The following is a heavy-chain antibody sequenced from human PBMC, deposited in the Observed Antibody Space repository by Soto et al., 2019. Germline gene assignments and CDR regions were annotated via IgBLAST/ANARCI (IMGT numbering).Heavy chain of an antibody. V-gene: IGHV4-34*01. Sequence: SXTLSLTCAVYGGSLSGYYWSWIRQPPGKGLEWIGEINHSGSTNYNPSLKSRVTISVDTSKNQFSLKLSSVTAADTAVYYCALGHSYYYYGMDVWGQGTTVTVSS. CDR2: INHSGST. CDR3: ALGHSYYYYGMDV. CDR1: GGSLSGYY. J-gene: IGHJ6*02. D-gene: IGHD3-16*01.